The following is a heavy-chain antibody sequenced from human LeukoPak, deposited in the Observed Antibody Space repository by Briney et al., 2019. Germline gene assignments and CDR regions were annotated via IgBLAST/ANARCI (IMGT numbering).Heavy chain of an antibody. CDR1: GYSFTTYW. V-gene: IGHV5-51*01. CDR2: IYRDDSAT. J-gene: IGHJ5*02. D-gene: IGHD6-13*01. CDR3: ARHHSSSWPKGGWFDP. Sequence: GESLKISCKGSGYSFTTYWIGWVRQLPGKGLEWMGIIYRDDSATRYSPSFQGQVTISADKSISTAYLQWSSLKASDTAMYYCARHHSSSWPKGGWFDPWGQGTLVTVSS.